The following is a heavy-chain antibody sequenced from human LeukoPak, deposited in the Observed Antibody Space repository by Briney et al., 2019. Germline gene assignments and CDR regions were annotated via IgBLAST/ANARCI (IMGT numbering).Heavy chain of an antibody. CDR2: INHSGST. CDR3: AMTTVTPDLYGMDV. D-gene: IGHD4-11*01. J-gene: IGHJ6*02. V-gene: IGHV4-34*01. Sequence: SETLSLTCAVYGGSFSGYYWSWIRQPPGKGLEWIGEINHSGSTNYNPSLKSRVIISVDTSKNQFSLKLSSVTAADTAVYYCAMTTVTPDLYGMDVWGQGTTVTVSS. CDR1: GGSFSGYY.